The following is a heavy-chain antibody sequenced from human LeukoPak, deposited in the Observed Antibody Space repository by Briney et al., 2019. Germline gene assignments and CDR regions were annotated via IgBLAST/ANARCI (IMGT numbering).Heavy chain of an antibody. Sequence: GESLKISCKGSGYSFHIYWIGWVRQMPGKGLEWMGNIYPGDSDTRYSPSFQGQVTISADKSISTAYLQWNSLKTSDTAIYYCARFCSGGGCPNPSFDYWGQGSLVTVSS. J-gene: IGHJ4*02. V-gene: IGHV5-51*01. D-gene: IGHD2-15*01. CDR3: ARFCSGGGCPNPSFDY. CDR1: GYSFHIYW. CDR2: IYPGDSDT.